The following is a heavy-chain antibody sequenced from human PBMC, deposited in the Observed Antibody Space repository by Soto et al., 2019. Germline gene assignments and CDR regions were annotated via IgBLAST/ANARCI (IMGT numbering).Heavy chain of an antibody. CDR2: ITGSSSSM. V-gene: IGHV3-21*01. J-gene: IGHJ1*01. CDR3: ARDLGATAATDYFQH. Sequence: EVLLVESGGGLVKPGGSLRLSCAASGFTFSTYSMNWVRQAPGKGLEWVSSITGSSSSMYYADSLKGRFTISRDNAKNSLYLQMNSRRADATAVYYCARDLGATAATDYFQHWGRGTLVTVSS. D-gene: IGHD4-17*01. CDR1: GFTFSTYS.